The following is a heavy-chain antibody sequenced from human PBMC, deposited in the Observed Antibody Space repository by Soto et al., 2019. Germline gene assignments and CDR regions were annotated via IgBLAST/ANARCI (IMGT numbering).Heavy chain of an antibody. V-gene: IGHV1-8*01. Sequence: QVQLVQSGAEVKKPGASVKVSCKASGYSFTSYDINWVRQATGQGLEWMGWMNPNRGNTGYAQKFQGRVAKTRNTSISTAYMGLSSLRSEDTAVYYCARVSMGSSSEDFQHWGQGTLVTVSS. J-gene: IGHJ1*01. CDR3: ARVSMGSSSEDFQH. CDR1: GYSFTSYD. D-gene: IGHD6-6*01. CDR2: MNPNRGNT.